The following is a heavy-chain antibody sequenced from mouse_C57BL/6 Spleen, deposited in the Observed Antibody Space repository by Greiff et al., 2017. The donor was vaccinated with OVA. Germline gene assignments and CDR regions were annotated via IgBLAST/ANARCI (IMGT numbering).Heavy chain of an antibody. J-gene: IGHJ3*01. CDR1: GYTFTSYW. D-gene: IGHD2-10*02. V-gene: IGHV1-69*01. CDR3: ARGYEFAY. CDR2: IDPSDSYT. Sequence: QVQLQQSGAELVMPGASVKLSCKASGYTFTSYWMHWVKQRPGQGLEWIGEIDPSDSYTNYNQKFKGKSTLTVDKSSSTAYMQLSSLTSEDSAVYYCARGYEFAYWGQGTLVTVSA.